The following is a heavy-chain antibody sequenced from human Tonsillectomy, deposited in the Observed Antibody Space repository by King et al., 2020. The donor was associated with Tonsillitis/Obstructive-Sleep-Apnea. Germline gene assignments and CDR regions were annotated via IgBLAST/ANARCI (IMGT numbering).Heavy chain of an antibody. CDR1: GFTVSSNY. D-gene: IGHD3-3*01. V-gene: IGHV3-66*01. CDR2: IYSGGST. J-gene: IGHJ4*02. Sequence: VQLVESGGGLVQPGGSLRLSCAASGFTVSSNYMSWVRQAPGKGLEWVSVIYSGGSTYYADSVKGRFTISRDNSKKPVYLQMNSLRAEDTAVYYCARGASHYDFWAGYSYYFDYWGQGTLVTVSS. CDR3: ARGASHYDFWAGYSYYFDY.